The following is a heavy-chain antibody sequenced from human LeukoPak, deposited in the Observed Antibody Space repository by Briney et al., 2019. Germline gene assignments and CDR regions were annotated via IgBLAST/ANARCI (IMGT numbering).Heavy chain of an antibody. Sequence: ASVKVSCKASGYTFVDYGLSWVRQAPGQGLEWLGWISDYNGITNYADKFQGRVTMTTDTSTSTAYMELRSLRSDDTAVYYCARYSYGLYYFDYWGQGTLVTVSS. CDR1: GYTFVDYG. CDR2: ISDYNGIT. CDR3: ARYSYGLYYFDY. D-gene: IGHD5-18*01. J-gene: IGHJ4*02. V-gene: IGHV1-18*01.